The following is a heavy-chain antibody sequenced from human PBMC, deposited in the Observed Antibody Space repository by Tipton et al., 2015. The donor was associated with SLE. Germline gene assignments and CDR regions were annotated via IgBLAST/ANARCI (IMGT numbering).Heavy chain of an antibody. CDR3: ARAGGGDSNWFDP. Sequence: TLSLTCIVSGGSITTRSYYWGWMRQPPGKGLEWIASISYSGATYYNPSLKSRVIISFDTSRNHFSLKLTSVTAADTAVYYCARAGGGDSNWFDPWGQGTLVTISS. J-gene: IGHJ5*02. CDR2: ISYSGAT. D-gene: IGHD2-21*01. CDR1: GGSITTRSYY. V-gene: IGHV4-39*07.